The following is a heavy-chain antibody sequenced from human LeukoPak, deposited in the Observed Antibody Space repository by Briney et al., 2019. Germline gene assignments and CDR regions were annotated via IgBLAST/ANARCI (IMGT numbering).Heavy chain of an antibody. CDR3: AREAARGAFDI. J-gene: IGHJ3*02. CDR1: GGSISSYY. Sequence: SETLSLTCTVSGGSISSYYWSWIRQPPGKGLEWIGYIYYSGSTNYNPSLKSRVTISVDTSKNQFSLKLSSVTAADTAVYYCAREAARGAFDIWGQGTMVTVSS. V-gene: IGHV4-59*01. D-gene: IGHD6-6*01. CDR2: IYYSGST.